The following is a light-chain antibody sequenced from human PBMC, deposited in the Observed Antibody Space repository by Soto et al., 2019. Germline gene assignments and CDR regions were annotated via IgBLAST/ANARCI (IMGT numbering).Light chain of an antibody. CDR1: QSVSSSY. J-gene: IGKJ2*01. Sequence: EIVLTQSPGTLSLSPGERATLSCRASQSVSSSYLAWYQQKPGQAPMLLIYGASSRATGIPDRFSGSGSGTDFTLTISRLEPEDFAVYYCQQYGSSPRYTVGQGTKLEIK. CDR3: QQYGSSPRYT. V-gene: IGKV3-20*01. CDR2: GAS.